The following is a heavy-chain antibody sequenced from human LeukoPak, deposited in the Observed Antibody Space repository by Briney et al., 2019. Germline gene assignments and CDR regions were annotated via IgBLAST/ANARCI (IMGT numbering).Heavy chain of an antibody. D-gene: IGHD3-10*02. CDR2: INHSGST. CDR1: GGSFSGYY. V-gene: IGHV4-34*01. Sequence: PSETLSLTCAVYGGSFSGYYWSWIRQPPGKGLEWIGEINHSGSTNYNPSLKSRVTISVDTSKNQFSLKLSSVTAADTAVYYCARGTLFMRFFCSGSYFLSWGPGNLVNVSS. CDR3: ARGTLFMRFFCSGSYFLS. J-gene: IGHJ4*02.